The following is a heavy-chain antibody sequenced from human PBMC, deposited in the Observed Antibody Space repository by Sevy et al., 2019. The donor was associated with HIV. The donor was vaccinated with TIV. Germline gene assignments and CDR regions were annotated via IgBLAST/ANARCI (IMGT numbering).Heavy chain of an antibody. CDR3: AGAVGGIAAAGTLPEYGMDV. Sequence: ASVKVSCKASGYTFTSYYMHWVRQAPGQGLEWMGIINPSGGSTSYAQKFQGRVTMTRDTSTSTVYMELSSLRSEDTAVYYCAGAVGGIAAAGTLPEYGMDVWGQWTTVTASS. J-gene: IGHJ6*02. V-gene: IGHV1-46*01. CDR1: GYTFTSYY. D-gene: IGHD6-13*01. CDR2: INPSGGST.